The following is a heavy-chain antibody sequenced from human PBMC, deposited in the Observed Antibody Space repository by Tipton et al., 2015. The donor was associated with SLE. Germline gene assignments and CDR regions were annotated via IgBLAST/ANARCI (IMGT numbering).Heavy chain of an antibody. CDR1: GFTFSSYG. CDR2: IWYDGSNK. V-gene: IGHV3-33*08. CDR3: ARDGMVQGFYGMDV. J-gene: IGHJ6*02. Sequence: SLRLSCAASGFTFSSYGMHWVRQAPGKGLEWVAVIWYDGSNKYYADSVKGRFTISRDNSKNTLYLQMNSLRAEDTAVYYCARDGMVQGFYGMDVWGQGTTVTVSS. D-gene: IGHD3-10*01.